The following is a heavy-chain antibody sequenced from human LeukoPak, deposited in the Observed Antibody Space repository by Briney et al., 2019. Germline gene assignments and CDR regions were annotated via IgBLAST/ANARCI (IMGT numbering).Heavy chain of an antibody. CDR1: GFTFSSYE. CDR3: ARQTLWFGELSPRDAFDI. V-gene: IGHV3-48*03. J-gene: IGHJ3*02. CDR2: ISSSGSTI. D-gene: IGHD3-10*01. Sequence: PGGSLRLSCAASGFTFSSYEMNWVRQAPGKGLEWVSYISSSGSTIYYADSVKGRFTISRDNAKNSLYLQVNSLRAEDTAVYYCARQTLWFGELSPRDAFDIWGQGTMVIVSS.